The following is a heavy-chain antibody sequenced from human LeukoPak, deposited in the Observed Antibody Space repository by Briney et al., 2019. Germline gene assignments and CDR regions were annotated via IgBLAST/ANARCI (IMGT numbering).Heavy chain of an antibody. D-gene: IGHD1-14*01. Sequence: GGSLRLSCAASGFTFSSYAMHWVRQAPGKGLENVSAISSNGGSTYYANSVKGRFTISRDNSKNTLYLQMGSLRAEDMAVYYCARRYLDAFDIWGQGTMVTVSS. CDR3: ARRYLDAFDI. J-gene: IGHJ3*02. V-gene: IGHV3-64*01. CDR1: GFTFSSYA. CDR2: ISSNGGST.